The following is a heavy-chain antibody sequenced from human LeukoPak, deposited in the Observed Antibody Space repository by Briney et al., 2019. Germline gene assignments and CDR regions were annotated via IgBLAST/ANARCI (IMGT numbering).Heavy chain of an antibody. J-gene: IGHJ4*02. CDR1: GLTVSSDY. D-gene: IGHD2-8*02. CDR3: AKGPERRGFCSGSACYSDC. V-gene: IGHV3-66*01. CDR2: IYSGGGT. Sequence: GGSLRLSCAASGLTVSSDYMSWVRQAPGKGLEWVSVIYSGGGTYYADSVRGRFTISRDNSKNTLYLQMNSLRADDTAVYYCAKGPERRGFCSGSACYSDCWGQGTLVTVSS.